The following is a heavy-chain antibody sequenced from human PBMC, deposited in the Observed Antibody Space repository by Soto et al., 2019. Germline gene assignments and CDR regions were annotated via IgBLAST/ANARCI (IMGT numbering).Heavy chain of an antibody. D-gene: IGHD3-22*01. CDR2: IIAILGKA. Sequence: QVQLVQSGAEVKKPGSSVKVSCKASGGTFSSYAISWVRQAPGQGLESMGGIIAILGKANYAEKFQGRVTITADESTSTAYMELRSLRSEDTAVYYCARERGGAIIVGVTGTFDVWGQGTLVTVSS. J-gene: IGHJ3*01. CDR3: ARERGGAIIVGVTGTFDV. CDR1: GGTFSSYA. V-gene: IGHV1-69*01.